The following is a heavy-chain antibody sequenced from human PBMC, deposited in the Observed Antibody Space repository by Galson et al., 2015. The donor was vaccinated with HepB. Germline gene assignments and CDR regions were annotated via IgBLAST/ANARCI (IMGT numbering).Heavy chain of an antibody. Sequence: SLRLSCAASGFTFKSHSVHWIRQAPGKGLEWVAVVSPDGRNKCYADSVKGRFTISRDNSENSLYLQMDSLRPEDTAIYHCARKAVVTPDYTWFDPWGQGTLVTVSS. D-gene: IGHD4-11*01. V-gene: IGHV3-30*13. CDR3: ARKAVVTPDYTWFDP. CDR1: GFTFKSHS. CDR2: VSPDGRNK. J-gene: IGHJ5*02.